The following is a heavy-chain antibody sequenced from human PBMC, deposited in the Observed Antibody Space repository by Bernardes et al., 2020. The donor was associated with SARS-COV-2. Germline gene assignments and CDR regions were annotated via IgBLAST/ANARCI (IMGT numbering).Heavy chain of an antibody. V-gene: IGHV4-59*01. D-gene: IGHD3-22*01. CDR1: GGSISSYY. CDR2: IYYSGST. J-gene: IGHJ3*02. CDR3: ARADTMLVVVTAFDI. Sequence: SETLSLTCTVSGGSISSYYWSWIRQPPGKGLEWIGYIYYSGSTNYNPSLKSRVTISVDTSKNQFSLKLSSVTAADTAVYYCARADTMLVVVTAFDIWGQGTMVTVSS.